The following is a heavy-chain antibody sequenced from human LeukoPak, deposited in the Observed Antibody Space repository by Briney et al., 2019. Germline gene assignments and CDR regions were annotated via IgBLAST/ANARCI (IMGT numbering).Heavy chain of an antibody. D-gene: IGHD3-3*01. J-gene: IGHJ6*03. CDR1: EFTFSNYW. CDR2: INSDGSNT. Sequence: PRGSLRLSCVASEFTFSNYWLHWVRQAPGKGPVWVSRINSDGSNTIYADSVKGRFTISRDNAKNTVYLQMNSLRVEDTAIYYCARGGFGHNMDVWGKGTTVTVSS. V-gene: IGHV3-74*01. CDR3: ARGGFGHNMDV.